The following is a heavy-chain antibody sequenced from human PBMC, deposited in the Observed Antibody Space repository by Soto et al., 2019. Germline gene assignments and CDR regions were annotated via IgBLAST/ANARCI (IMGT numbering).Heavy chain of an antibody. CDR1: GGSISSSSYY. CDR2: IYYSGST. V-gene: IGHV4-39*01. D-gene: IGHD5-12*01. Sequence: SETLSLTCTVSGGSISSSSYYWGWIRQPPGKGLEWIGSIYYSGSTYYNPSLKSRVTISVDTSKNQFSLKLSSVTAADTAVYYCARRPARGYSGYDFWGRGTLVTVSS. CDR3: ARRPARGYSGYDF. J-gene: IGHJ4*02.